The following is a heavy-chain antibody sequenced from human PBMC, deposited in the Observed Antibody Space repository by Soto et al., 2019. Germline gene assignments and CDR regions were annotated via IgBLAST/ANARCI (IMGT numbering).Heavy chain of an antibody. J-gene: IGHJ6*02. V-gene: IGHV1-18*01. CDR3: ARGGYEDHSGGELRRYGLDV. CDR2: ISPYNDYT. D-gene: IGHD3-16*01. CDR1: GYTFIRYG. Sequence: QVQLVQSAAEVKKPGASVKVSCKASGYTFIRYGITWVRQAPGQGLEWMGWISPYNDYTIYAQKLQGRVTMTTDTSTSTVYMELRGLKSDDTAVYYCARGGYEDHSGGELRRYGLDVWGQGTSVTVSS.